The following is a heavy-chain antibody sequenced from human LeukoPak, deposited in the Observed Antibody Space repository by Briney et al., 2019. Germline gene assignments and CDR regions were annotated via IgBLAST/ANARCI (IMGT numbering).Heavy chain of an antibody. V-gene: IGHV3-74*01. CDR2: INGDGSSI. D-gene: IGHD2-2*01. CDR3: ARTGFFDY. Sequence: PGGSLRLSCVGSGFSFSGYWMHWVRQSPGEVPVWVSRINGDGSSIDYADSAKGRFTISRDNAKSTLYLQMNSLRGEDTAFYYCARTGFFDYWGQGTPVIVSS. J-gene: IGHJ4*02. CDR1: GFSFSGYW.